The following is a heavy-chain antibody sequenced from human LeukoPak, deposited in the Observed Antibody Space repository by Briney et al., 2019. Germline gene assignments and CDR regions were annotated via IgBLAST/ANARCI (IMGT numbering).Heavy chain of an antibody. CDR2: IRYDGSNK. J-gene: IGHJ4*02. D-gene: IGHD2-2*01. Sequence: PGGSLRLSCAASGFTFSSYGMHWVRQAPGKGLEWVAFIRYDGSNKYYADSVKGRFTISRDNSKNTLYLQVNSLRAEDTAVYYCAKLGCSSTSCYDGGSDYWGQGTLVTVSS. V-gene: IGHV3-30*02. CDR1: GFTFSSYG. CDR3: AKLGCSSTSCYDGGSDY.